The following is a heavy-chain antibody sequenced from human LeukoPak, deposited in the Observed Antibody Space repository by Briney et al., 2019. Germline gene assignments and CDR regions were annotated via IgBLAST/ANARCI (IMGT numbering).Heavy chain of an antibody. Sequence: SETLSLTCTVSGGSISSYYWSWIRQPPGKGLEWIGYIYYSGSTNYNPSLKSRVTISVDTSKNQFSLKLSSVTAADTAVYYCARENILIAAAGTYYYMDVWGKGTTVTVSS. D-gene: IGHD6-13*01. CDR1: GGSISSYY. J-gene: IGHJ6*03. CDR2: IYYSGST. V-gene: IGHV4-59*12. CDR3: ARENILIAAAGTYYYMDV.